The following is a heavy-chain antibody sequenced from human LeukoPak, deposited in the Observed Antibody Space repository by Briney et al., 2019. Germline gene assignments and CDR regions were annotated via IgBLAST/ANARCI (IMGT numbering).Heavy chain of an antibody. D-gene: IGHD6-6*01. CDR1: GGSISSDGYY. J-gene: IGHJ3*02. V-gene: IGHV4-30-2*01. Sequence: SETLSLTCTVSGGSISSDGYYWSWIRQPPGKGLEWTGHIYHSGSTYYNPSLKSRVTISVDRSKNQFSLKLSSVSAADTAVYYCGARRAFDIWGQGTMVTVSS. CDR3: GARRAFDI. CDR2: IYHSGST.